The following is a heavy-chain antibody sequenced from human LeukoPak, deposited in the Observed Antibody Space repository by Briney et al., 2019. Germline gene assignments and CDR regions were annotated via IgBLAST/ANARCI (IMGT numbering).Heavy chain of an antibody. V-gene: IGHV4-59*01. CDR3: ARGDGDYGWFDP. CDR1: GGSISGYY. J-gene: IGHJ5*02. CDR2: IYYTGST. D-gene: IGHD4-17*01. Sequence: SETLSLTCTVSGGSISGYYWSWIRQPPGNGLEWIGYIYYTGSTNYNPSLKSRVTISVDTSKNHFSLKLSSVTAADTAVYYCARGDGDYGWFDPWGQGTLVTVSS.